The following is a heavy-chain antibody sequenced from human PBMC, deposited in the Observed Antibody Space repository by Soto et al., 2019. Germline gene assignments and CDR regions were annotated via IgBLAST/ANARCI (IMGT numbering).Heavy chain of an antibody. CDR3: AREAAARIERWFDS. CDR2: IYYTGST. D-gene: IGHD6-6*01. V-gene: IGHV4-31*03. Sequence: SETLSLTCTVSGGSISSDSYSWTWIRQHPGKGLEWIGYIYYTGSTHYNPSLRSRATISVDTSKNQFSLKLSSVTAADTAVYYCAREAAARIERWFDSWGQGTLVTVSS. CDR1: GGSISSDSYS. J-gene: IGHJ5*01.